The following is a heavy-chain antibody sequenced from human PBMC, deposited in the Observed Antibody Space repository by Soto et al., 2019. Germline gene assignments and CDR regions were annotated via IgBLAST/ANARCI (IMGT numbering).Heavy chain of an antibody. V-gene: IGHV3-23*01. CDR1: GFTFSSYA. D-gene: IGHD2-2*02. CDR3: AKDVVVVPAAIRTANWFDP. Sequence: HPGGSLRLSCAASGFTFSSYAMSWVRQAPGKGLEWVSAISGSGGSTYYADSVKGRFTISRDNSKNTLYLQMNSLRAEDTAVYYCAKDVVVVPAAIRTANWFDPWGQGTLVTVSS. CDR2: ISGSGGST. J-gene: IGHJ5*02.